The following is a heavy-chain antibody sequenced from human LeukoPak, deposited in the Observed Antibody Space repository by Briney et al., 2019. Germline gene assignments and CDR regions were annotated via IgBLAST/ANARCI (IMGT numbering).Heavy chain of an antibody. CDR1: GFTFSSYE. CDR2: ISSSGSTI. D-gene: IGHD3-16*01. J-gene: IGHJ4*02. Sequence: QSGGSLRLSCAASGFTFSSYEMNWVRQAPGKGLEWVSYISSSGSTIRYADSVKGRFTISRDNAKNSLYLQMNSLRAEDTAVYYCANVWGNPTYYFDYWGQGTLVTVSS. V-gene: IGHV3-48*03. CDR3: ANVWGNPTYYFDY.